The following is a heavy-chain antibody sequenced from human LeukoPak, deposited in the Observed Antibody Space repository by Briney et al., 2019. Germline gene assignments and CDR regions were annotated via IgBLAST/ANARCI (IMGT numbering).Heavy chain of an antibody. V-gene: IGHV3-30*03. J-gene: IGHJ4*02. CDR2: ISSDGRTQ. CDR3: ARVRSVYCSSTSCDEFDY. CDR1: GFSFSNYG. Sequence: GGSLRLSCAASGFSFSNYGMNWVRQAPGKGPEWVAIISSDGRTQIYADSVKGRFTISRDNSKNTLYLQMGSLRAEDMAVYYCARVRSVYCSSTSCDEFDYWGQGTLVTVSS. D-gene: IGHD2-2*01.